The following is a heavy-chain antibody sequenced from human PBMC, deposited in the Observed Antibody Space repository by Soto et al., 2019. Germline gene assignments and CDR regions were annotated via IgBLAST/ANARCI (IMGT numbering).Heavy chain of an antibody. D-gene: IGHD6-6*01. J-gene: IGHJ4*02. V-gene: IGHV4-4*02. Sequence: SETLSHTCAASGGSISSGNWWSRVRQPPGKGLEWIGEIYHSGSTNYNPSLKSRVTISVDKSKNQFSLKLSSVTAADTAVYYCAKCITALGPIDYWGQGTLVTVSS. CDR1: GGSISSGNW. CDR2: IYHSGST. CDR3: AKCITALGPIDY.